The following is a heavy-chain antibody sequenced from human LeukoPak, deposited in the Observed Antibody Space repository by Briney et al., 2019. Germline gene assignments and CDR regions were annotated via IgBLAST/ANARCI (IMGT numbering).Heavy chain of an antibody. V-gene: IGHV3-49*04. CDR1: GFTFGDYG. J-gene: IGHJ4*02. Sequence: PGGPLRLSCTGSGFTFGDYGMSCVRQAPGKGLVGVGFIRNKAYGGTTASAASVKGTFTISRDDSKSIAYLQMNSLKTEHPAVYYCSNSYCGGDCYSGGYFDYWGQGTLVTVSS. D-gene: IGHD2-21*02. CDR2: IRNKAYGGTT. CDR3: SNSYCGGDCYSGGYFDY.